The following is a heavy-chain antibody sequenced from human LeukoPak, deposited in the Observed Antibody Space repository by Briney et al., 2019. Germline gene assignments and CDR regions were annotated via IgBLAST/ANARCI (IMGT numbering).Heavy chain of an antibody. V-gene: IGHV3-21*01. J-gene: IGHJ4*02. Sequence: GGSLRLSCAASGFTFNNYAMSWVRQAPGKGLEWVSSISSSSSYIYYADSVKGRFTISRDNAKNSLYLQMNSLRAEDTAVYYCARDRDSSSWYDYWGQGTLVTVSS. D-gene: IGHD6-13*01. CDR3: ARDRDSSSWYDY. CDR2: ISSSSSYI. CDR1: GFTFNNYA.